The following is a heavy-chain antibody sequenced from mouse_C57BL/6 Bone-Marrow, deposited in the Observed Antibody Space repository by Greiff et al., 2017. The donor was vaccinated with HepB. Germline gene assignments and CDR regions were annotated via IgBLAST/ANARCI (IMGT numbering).Heavy chain of an antibody. CDR1: GYTFTSYW. V-gene: IGHV1-50*01. Sequence: QVQLQQSGAEFVKPGASVKLSCKASGYTFTSYWMQWVKQRPGQGLEWIGEIDPSDSYINYNQKFKGKATLTVDTSSSTAYMQLSSLTSEDSAVYFCAQRASLHSSFAHRGPGTLGTVSA. J-gene: IGHJ3*01. CDR2: IDPSDSYI. CDR3: AQRASLHSSFAH. D-gene: IGHD1-1*01.